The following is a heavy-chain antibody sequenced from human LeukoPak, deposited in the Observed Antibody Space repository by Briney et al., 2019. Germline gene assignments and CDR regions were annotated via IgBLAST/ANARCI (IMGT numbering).Heavy chain of an antibody. Sequence: GGSLRLSCAASGFTFSSYAVSWVRQAPGKGLEWVSAISGSGGSTYYADSVKGRFTISRDNSKNTLYPQMNSLRAEDTAVYYCAKGAVVVPAAIGAFYDYWGQGTLVTVSS. CDR3: AKGAVVVPAAIGAFYDY. CDR1: GFTFSSYA. V-gene: IGHV3-23*01. J-gene: IGHJ4*02. CDR2: ISGSGGST. D-gene: IGHD2-2*01.